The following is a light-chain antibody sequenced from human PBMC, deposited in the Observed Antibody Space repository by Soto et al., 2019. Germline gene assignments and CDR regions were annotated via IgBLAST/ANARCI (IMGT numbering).Light chain of an antibody. V-gene: IGLV2-14*01. CDR2: EVS. CDR3: VSYTSSSTYV. J-gene: IGLJ1*01. CDR1: SSDVGGSKY. Sequence: QSALTQPASVSGSPGKSITISCTGNSSDVGGSKYVSWYQHNPGKAPKLMIYEVSHRPSGVSNSFSGSKSGNTASLTIAGLQADDEADYYCVSYTSSSTYVFGTGTQLTVL.